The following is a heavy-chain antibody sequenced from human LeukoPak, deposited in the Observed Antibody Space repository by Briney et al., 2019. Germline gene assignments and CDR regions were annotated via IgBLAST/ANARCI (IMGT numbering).Heavy chain of an antibody. CDR3: ARGPQITMVRGGAFDI. Sequence: RASVKVSCKASGYTFTGCYMHWVRQAPGQGLEWMGWINPNSGGTNYAQKFQGRVTMTRDTSISTAYMELSRLRSDDTAVYYCARGPQITMVRGGAFDIWGQGTMVTVSS. D-gene: IGHD3-10*01. J-gene: IGHJ3*02. V-gene: IGHV1-2*02. CDR2: INPNSGGT. CDR1: GYTFTGCY.